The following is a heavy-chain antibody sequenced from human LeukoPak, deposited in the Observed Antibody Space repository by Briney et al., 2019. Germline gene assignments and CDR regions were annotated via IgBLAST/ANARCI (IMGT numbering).Heavy chain of an antibody. CDR2: IYHSGST. J-gene: IGHJ1*01. V-gene: IGHV4-38-2*02. CDR1: GYSISSGYY. D-gene: IGHD6-19*01. CDR3: ASPDTPSSGWYKSEGYFQH. Sequence: SETLSLTCTVSGYSISSGYYWGWIRQPPGKGLEWIGSIYHSGSTYYNPSLKSRVIISVDTSKNQFSLKLSSVTAADTAVYYCASPDTPSSGWYKSEGYFQHWGQGTLVTVSS.